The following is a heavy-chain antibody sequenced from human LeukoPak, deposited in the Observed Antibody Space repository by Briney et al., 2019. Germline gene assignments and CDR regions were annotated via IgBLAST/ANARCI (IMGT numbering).Heavy chain of an antibody. Sequence: SQTLSLTCTVSGGSIRSGDYYWRWGRQPPGRGLGWVGYMYYTGSTYYHPSLKSRVTISVDTSKNQFSLQLSSVTAADTAVYYCARPYYYDSRIDPWGQGTLVTVSS. V-gene: IGHV4-30-4*01. CDR1: GGSIRSGDYY. D-gene: IGHD3-22*01. J-gene: IGHJ5*02. CDR2: MYYTGST. CDR3: ARPYYYDSRIDP.